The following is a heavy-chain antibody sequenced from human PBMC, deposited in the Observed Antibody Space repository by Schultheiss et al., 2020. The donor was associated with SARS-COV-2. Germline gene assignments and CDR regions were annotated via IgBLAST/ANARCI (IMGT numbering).Heavy chain of an antibody. Sequence: ASVKVSCKASGYTFTSYGISWVRQAPGQGLEWMGWINPNSGGTNYAQKFQGRVTMTRDTSISTAYMELSRLRSDDTAVYYCAREMYSSGWRPTSYYYGMDVWGQGTTVTVSS. J-gene: IGHJ6*02. CDR2: INPNSGGT. CDR1: GYTFTSYG. D-gene: IGHD6-19*01. CDR3: AREMYSSGWRPTSYYYGMDV. V-gene: IGHV1-2*02.